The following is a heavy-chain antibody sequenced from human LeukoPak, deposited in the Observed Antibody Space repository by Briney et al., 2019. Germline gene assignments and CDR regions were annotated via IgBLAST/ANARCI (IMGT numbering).Heavy chain of an antibody. CDR3: GREKNFYYGMDV. Sequence: QPGGSLRLSCAPSGFTVSSNYMSGVRQAPRKGLEWVSVIYSCGSTYYADSVKGRFTISTDNSKNTLYLQMNSLRAEDTAVDYCGREKNFYYGMDVWGQGTTVTVSS. CDR2: IYSCGST. J-gene: IGHJ6*02. V-gene: IGHV3-53*01. CDR1: GFTVSSNY.